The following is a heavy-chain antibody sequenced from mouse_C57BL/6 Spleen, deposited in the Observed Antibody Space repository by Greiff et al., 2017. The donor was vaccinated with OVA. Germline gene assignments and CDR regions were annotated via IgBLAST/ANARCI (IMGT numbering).Heavy chain of an antibody. CDR1: GYSITSGYY. CDR2: ISYDGSN. J-gene: IGHJ1*03. Sequence: EVKLVESGPGLVKPSQSLSLTCSVTGYSITSGYYWNWIRQFPGNKLEWMGYISYDGSNNYNPSLKNRISITRDTSKNQFFLKLNSVTTEDTATYYCAKGGYYYGSRPWYFDVWGTGTTVTVSS. CDR3: AKGGYYYGSRPWYFDV. D-gene: IGHD1-1*01. V-gene: IGHV3-6*01.